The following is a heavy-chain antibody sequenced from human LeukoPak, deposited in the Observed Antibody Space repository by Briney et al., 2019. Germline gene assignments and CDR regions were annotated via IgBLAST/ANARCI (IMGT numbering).Heavy chain of an antibody. CDR1: GYTCTSSG. V-gene: IGHV1-18*01. CDR3: ARDVDYYDSSADDY. J-gene: IGHJ4*02. Sequence: ASVKVSCKASGYTCTSSGISWVRQAPGQGLEWVGWISAYNDNTNYAQKFQGRVTMTRDTSTSTVYMELSSLRSEDTAVYYCARDVDYYDSSADDYWGQGTLVTVSS. CDR2: ISAYNDNT. D-gene: IGHD3-22*01.